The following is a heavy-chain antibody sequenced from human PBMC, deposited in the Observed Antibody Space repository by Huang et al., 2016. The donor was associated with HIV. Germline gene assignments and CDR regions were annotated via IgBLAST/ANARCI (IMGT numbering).Heavy chain of an antibody. D-gene: IGHD1-1*01. J-gene: IGHJ6*03. Sequence: QVQLVQSGSELKKPGASVKVSCKASGYTFTSYALNWVRQAPGQGLEWMGWINTNTGNPMYAQGFTGRFVFSLDTSVSTAYLQISSLEAEDTAVYYCARDRATETADYYYYMDVWGKGTTVTVSS. V-gene: IGHV7-4-1*02. CDR1: GYTFTSYA. CDR2: INTNTGNP. CDR3: ARDRATETADYYYYMDV.